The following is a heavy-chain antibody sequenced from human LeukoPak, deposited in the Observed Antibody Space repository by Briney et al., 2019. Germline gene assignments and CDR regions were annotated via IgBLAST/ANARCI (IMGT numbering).Heavy chain of an antibody. D-gene: IGHD5-18*01. CDR1: GFTFSSYW. CDR2: IKQDGSEK. V-gene: IGHV3-7*01. Sequence: TGGSLRLSCAASGFTFSSYWMSWVRQAPGKGLEWVANIKQDGSEKYYVDSVKGRFTISRDNAKNSLYLQMNSLRAEDTAVYYCAREDSYGFDAFDIWGQGTMVTVSS. J-gene: IGHJ3*02. CDR3: AREDSYGFDAFDI.